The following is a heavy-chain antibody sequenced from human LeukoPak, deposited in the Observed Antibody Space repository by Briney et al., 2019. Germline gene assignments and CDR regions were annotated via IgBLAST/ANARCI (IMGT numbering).Heavy chain of an antibody. CDR3: AREPTYTSSWYTSCDY. CDR1: GFTFSSYS. CDR2: ISSSSSYI. D-gene: IGHD6-13*01. J-gene: IGHJ4*02. V-gene: IGHV3-21*01. Sequence: GGSLRLSCAASGFTFSSYSMNWVRQAPGKGLEWVSSISSSSSYIYYADSVKSRFTISRDNAKNSLYLQMNSLRAEDTAVYYCAREPTYTSSWYTSCDYWGQGTLVTVSS.